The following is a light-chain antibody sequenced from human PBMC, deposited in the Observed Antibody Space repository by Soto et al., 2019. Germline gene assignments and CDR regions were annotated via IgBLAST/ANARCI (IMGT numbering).Light chain of an antibody. V-gene: IGKV1-5*01. CDR1: QSISNW. CDR3: QQYESYSWT. Sequence: DIQMTQSPSTLSASVGDRVTITCRASQSISNWLAWYQQKPGKAPKLLIYDASSLQSGVPSRFSGSGSGTEFTLTISSLQPDDSATYYCQQYESYSWTFGQGTKVEIK. J-gene: IGKJ1*01. CDR2: DAS.